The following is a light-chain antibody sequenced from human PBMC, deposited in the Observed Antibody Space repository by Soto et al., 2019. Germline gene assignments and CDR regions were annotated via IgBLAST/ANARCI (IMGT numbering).Light chain of an antibody. V-gene: IGKV3-15*01. CDR3: QQYNDWPLT. J-gene: IGKJ1*01. Sequence: IVITQSPAALSLSHGERADLSCGASQSVSSNLAWYQQKPGQSPRLLIYGTSTRATGIPARFSGTGSGTEFTLTISSLQSEDFALYYCQQYNDWPLTFGQGTKVEI. CDR1: QSVSSN. CDR2: GTS.